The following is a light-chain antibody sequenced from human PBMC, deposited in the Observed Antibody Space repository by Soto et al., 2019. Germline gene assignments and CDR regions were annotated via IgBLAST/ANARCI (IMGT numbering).Light chain of an antibody. CDR2: SNN. Sequence: QSVLTQPPSASGTPVQRVSSSCSGSSPNIGSNTVNWYQHLPGTDPKLLIYSNNQRPSGVPDRFSDAKSDTSASLAISGHQSDDDGDYYRASWEDSPKGYVLGHGTKLTVL. CDR1: SPNIGSNT. J-gene: IGLJ1*01. V-gene: IGLV1-44*01. CDR3: ASWEDSPKGYV.